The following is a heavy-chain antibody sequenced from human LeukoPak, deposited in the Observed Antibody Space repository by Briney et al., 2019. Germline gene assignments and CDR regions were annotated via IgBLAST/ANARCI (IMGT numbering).Heavy chain of an antibody. CDR1: GGSFSDFY. Sequence: PSETLSLTSAVYGGSFSDFYWNWIRQPPGKGLEWIGEINHSGRANYNPSLKSRVTMSVDTSMNQFSLKLSPVTAADTAVYYCARPKAGYSSTDAFDIWGRGTEVTVSS. CDR3: ARPKAGYSSTDAFDI. V-gene: IGHV4-34*01. D-gene: IGHD6-19*01. J-gene: IGHJ3*02. CDR2: INHSGRA.